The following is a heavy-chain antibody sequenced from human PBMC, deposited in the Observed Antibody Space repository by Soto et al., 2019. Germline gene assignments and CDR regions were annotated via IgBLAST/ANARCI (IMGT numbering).Heavy chain of an antibody. V-gene: IGHV3-53*01. CDR1: GLTVSGKKY. D-gene: IGHD1-26*01. J-gene: IGHJ6*02. CDR2: LYDVDGS. CDR3: ARCSVGATTMGDYYYYGMDV. Sequence: VGSLRLSCAAFGLTVSGKKYVAWVRQAPGKGLEWVSALYDVDGSFYADSVKGRFTTSSDSSKTTVYLQMNGLRPDDTAVYYCARCSVGATTMGDYYYYGMDVWGHGTTVTVSS.